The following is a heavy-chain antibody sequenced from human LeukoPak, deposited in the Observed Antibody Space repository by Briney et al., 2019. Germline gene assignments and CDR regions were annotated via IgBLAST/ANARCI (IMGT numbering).Heavy chain of an antibody. V-gene: IGHV4-38-2*02. D-gene: IGHD4-23*01. J-gene: IGHJ4*02. CDR2: IYHSGST. CDR3: ARTYYGGNSAVGY. CDR1: GYSISSGYY. Sequence: SETLSLTCTVSGYSISSGYYWGWIRQPPGKGLEWIGSIYHSGSTYYNPSLKSRVTISVDTSKTQFSLKLSSVTAADTAVYYCARTYYGGNSAVGYWGQGTLVTVSS.